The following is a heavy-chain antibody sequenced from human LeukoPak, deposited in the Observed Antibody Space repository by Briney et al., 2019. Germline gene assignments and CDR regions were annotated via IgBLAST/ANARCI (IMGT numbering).Heavy chain of an antibody. Sequence: GESLKISCKGSGYRFTSYWIGWVRQMPGKGLEWMGVIYPGDSDTRYSPSFQGQVTISADKSISTAYLQWSSLKASDTAMYYCAREGLGYDSSGYYNPGYWGQGTLVTVSS. CDR1: GYRFTSYW. D-gene: IGHD3-22*01. V-gene: IGHV5-51*01. CDR3: AREGLGYDSSGYYNPGY. J-gene: IGHJ4*02. CDR2: IYPGDSDT.